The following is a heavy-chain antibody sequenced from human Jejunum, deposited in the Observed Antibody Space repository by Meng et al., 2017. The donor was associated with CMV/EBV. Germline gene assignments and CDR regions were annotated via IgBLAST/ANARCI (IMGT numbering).Heavy chain of an antibody. CDR2: IYSSGST. Sequence: QLQLQGSGPGLVKPSETLSLTCTVSGDSITSNTFYWGWIRQPPGKGLEWIGSIYSSGSTYYNPSLKSRVTISIDTSKNQFSLKLTSVTAADTAVYYCARDCCSYRSWFDPWGQGTLVTVSS. V-gene: IGHV4-39*07. CDR1: GDSITSNTFY. CDR3: ARDCCSYRSWFDP. D-gene: IGHD2-2*01. J-gene: IGHJ5*02.